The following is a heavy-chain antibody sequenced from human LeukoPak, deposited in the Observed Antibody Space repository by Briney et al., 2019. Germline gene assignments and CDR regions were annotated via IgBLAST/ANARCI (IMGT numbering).Heavy chain of an antibody. CDR1: GFIFSSYW. CDR3: ARDGYIYCSGGRCYEDAFDI. Sequence: GGPLRLSCAVSGFIFSSYWMHWFRHAPGEGLVWVSRINSDGSSTRYADSVKGRFTISRDKAKNTLYLQMNSLSADDTAVYYFARDGYIYCSGGRCYEDAFDIWGQGTMVTVSS. D-gene: IGHD2-15*01. J-gene: IGHJ3*02. V-gene: IGHV3-74*01. CDR2: INSDGSST.